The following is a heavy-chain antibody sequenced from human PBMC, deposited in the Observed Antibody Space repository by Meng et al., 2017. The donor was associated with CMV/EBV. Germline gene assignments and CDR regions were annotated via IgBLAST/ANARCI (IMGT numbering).Heavy chain of an antibody. CDR3: AGAARFTVSRYYYYALDA. V-gene: IGHV3-23*03. J-gene: IGHJ6*02. Sequence: GGSLRLSCAASGFTFSNSAMARVRQAPGKGLHWVSIIYSSNNNTYYGDSVKGRFTISRDNSESAVYMQMDSLRAEDTAVYSWAGAARFTVSRYYYYALDAWGQGTTVTVSS. CDR1: GFTFSNSA. CDR2: IYSSNNNT. D-gene: IGHD3-3*01.